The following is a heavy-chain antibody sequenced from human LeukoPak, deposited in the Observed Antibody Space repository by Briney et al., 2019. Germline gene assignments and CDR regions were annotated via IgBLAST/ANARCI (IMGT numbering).Heavy chain of an antibody. CDR3: ARGVVDMATSFGY. J-gene: IGHJ4*02. V-gene: IGHV4-61*02. Sequence: SQTLPLTCTVSGASISSGPYYWSWIRQPAGKPLEWIGRIFTSGSTNYNPSLKSRVTISLDTSKNQFSLNLSSVIAADTAMYYCARGVVDMATSFGYWGQGTLVTVSS. CDR2: IFTSGST. D-gene: IGHD5-24*01. CDR1: GASISSGPYY.